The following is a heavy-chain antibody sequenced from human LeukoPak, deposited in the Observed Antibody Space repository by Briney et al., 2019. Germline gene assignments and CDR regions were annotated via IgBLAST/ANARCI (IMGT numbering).Heavy chain of an antibody. D-gene: IGHD6-19*01. V-gene: IGHV3-7*01. CDR3: AGGGSGWYGY. J-gene: IGHJ4*02. CDR2: IKQDGSEK. CDR1: GFTFSAYW. Sequence: GGSLRLSCAASGFTFSAYWMSWVRQAPGKGLEWVANIKQDGSEKYYVDSVKGRFIISRDNAKNSMYLQMNSLTAEDTAVYYCAGGGSGWYGYWGQGTLVTVSS.